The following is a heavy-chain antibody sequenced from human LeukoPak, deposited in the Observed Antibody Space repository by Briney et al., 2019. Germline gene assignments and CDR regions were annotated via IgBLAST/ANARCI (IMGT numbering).Heavy chain of an antibody. CDR1: GGSISNYY. D-gene: IGHD5/OR15-5a*01. Sequence: SETLSLTCTVSGGSISNYYWSWIRQPPGKGLELIGYIYSSGSTNYNPSLRSRVSIAIDTSKSQFSLKLNYVTAADTAVYYCARRSRVGLIDCWGRGTLVTVSS. V-gene: IGHV4-59*08. CDR2: IYSSGST. CDR3: ARRSRVGLIDC. J-gene: IGHJ4*02.